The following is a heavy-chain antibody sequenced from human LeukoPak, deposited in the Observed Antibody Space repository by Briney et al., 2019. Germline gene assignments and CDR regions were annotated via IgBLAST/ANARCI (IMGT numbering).Heavy chain of an antibody. D-gene: IGHD6-19*01. CDR1: GFTFNTYA. Sequence: PGGSLRLSCAASGFTFNTYAMTWVRQAPGKGLEWVSDISESGGSTYYEDSVQGRFTISRDNSKNTLYLQMNSLRVEDTAIYYCAKAGSDWYYFDSRGQGTLVTVSS. CDR2: ISESGGST. V-gene: IGHV3-23*01. J-gene: IGHJ4*02. CDR3: AKAGSDWYYFDS.